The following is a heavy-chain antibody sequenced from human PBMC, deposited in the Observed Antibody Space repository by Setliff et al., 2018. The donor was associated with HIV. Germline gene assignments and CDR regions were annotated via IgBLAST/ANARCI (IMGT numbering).Heavy chain of an antibody. CDR1: GFTFREKA. CDR2: ISGRGSST. CDR3: AKAMGHLPYFFDS. J-gene: IGHJ4*02. Sequence: GGSLRLSCAASGFTFREKAMTWVRQPPGKGLEWISGISGRGSSTYYADAARGRFTISRDNSRDTVFLEMTSLSPEDTAVYYCAKAMGHLPYFFDSWGQGTLVTVSS. V-gene: IGHV3-23*01.